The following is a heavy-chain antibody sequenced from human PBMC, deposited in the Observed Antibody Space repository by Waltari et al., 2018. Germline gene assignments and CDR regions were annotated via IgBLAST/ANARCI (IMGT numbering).Heavy chain of an antibody. V-gene: IGHV4-39*01. CDR3: ARIITSTKGYYFDY. CDR2: IYYSGST. D-gene: IGHD3-10*01. Sequence: QLQLQESGPGLVKPSETLSLTCTVSGGSISISTYYWGWIRQPPGKGLEWIGKIYYSGSTYYHQSLKSRVTVSVGPSKNQFSLKLGSVTAADTAVYYCARIITSTKGYYFDYWGQGTLVTVSS. J-gene: IGHJ4*02. CDR1: GGSISISTYY.